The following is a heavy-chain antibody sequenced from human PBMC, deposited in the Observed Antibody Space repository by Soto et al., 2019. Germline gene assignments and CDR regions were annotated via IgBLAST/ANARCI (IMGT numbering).Heavy chain of an antibody. J-gene: IGHJ4*02. V-gene: IGHV3-30*18. CDR2: ISYDGSNK. D-gene: IGHD3-10*01. Sequence: GGSLRLSCAASGSTFSSYGMHWVRQAPGKGLEWVAVISYDGSNKYYADSVKGRFTISRDNSKNTLYLQMNSLRAEDTAVYYCAKEYRGPLDYWGQGTLVTVSS. CDR1: GSTFSSYG. CDR3: AKEYRGPLDY.